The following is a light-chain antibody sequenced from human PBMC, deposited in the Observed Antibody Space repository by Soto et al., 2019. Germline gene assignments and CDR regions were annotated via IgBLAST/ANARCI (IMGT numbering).Light chain of an antibody. J-gene: IGKJ1*01. CDR1: QSISSW. CDR2: KAS. Sequence: DIQMTQSPSTLSASVGERVTITCRASQSISSWLAWYQQKPGQAPKLLIYKASNLQSGLPSRFSGSGSGTEFPLAISSLQPDDSATYYCQQYNDNSTFGEGTKVEIK. CDR3: QQYNDNST. V-gene: IGKV1-5*03.